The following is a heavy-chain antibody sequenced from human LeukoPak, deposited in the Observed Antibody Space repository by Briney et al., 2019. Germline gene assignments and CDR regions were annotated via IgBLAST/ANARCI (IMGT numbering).Heavy chain of an antibody. J-gene: IGHJ1*01. CDR3: ARVEAAAEGAEYFQH. CDR2: LSSNGGST. Sequence: GGSLRLSCAASGFTFSSYAMHWVRQAPGKGLEYVSALSSNGGSTYYANSVKGRFTISRDNSKNTLYLQMNSLRAEDTAVYYCARVEAAAEGAEYFQHWGQGTLVTVSS. CDR1: GFTFSSYA. V-gene: IGHV3-64*01. D-gene: IGHD6-13*01.